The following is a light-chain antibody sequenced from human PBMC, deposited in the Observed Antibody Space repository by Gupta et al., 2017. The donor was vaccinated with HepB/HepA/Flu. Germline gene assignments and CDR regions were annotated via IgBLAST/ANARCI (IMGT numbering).Light chain of an antibody. V-gene: IGKV3-15*01. CDR1: QSVSSK. J-gene: IGKJ2*01. CDR2: GES. Sequence: EIVLTQSPATLSVSPGERATLSCRASQSVSSKLAWYQQKPGQAPMLLIYGESARATGIPARFSGSESGTEFTLTISSLQSEDVAVYYCQQYNNWPYTFGQGTKLEIK. CDR3: QQYNNWPYT.